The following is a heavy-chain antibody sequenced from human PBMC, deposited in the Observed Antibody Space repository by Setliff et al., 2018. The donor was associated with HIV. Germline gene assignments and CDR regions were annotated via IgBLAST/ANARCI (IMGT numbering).Heavy chain of an antibody. V-gene: IGHV4-59*08. D-gene: IGHD2-21*02. Sequence: SETLSLTCAVSGGSISSAYWSWVRQPPGKGLEWIGYIYSGGITKYNPSLKSRVTISVDTSKNHFSLRLSSVTAADTAVYYCARGEFYCGTDCYWSSFDYWGQGILGTVSS. CDR1: GGSISSAY. J-gene: IGHJ4*02. CDR2: IYSGGIT. CDR3: ARGEFYCGTDCYWSSFDY.